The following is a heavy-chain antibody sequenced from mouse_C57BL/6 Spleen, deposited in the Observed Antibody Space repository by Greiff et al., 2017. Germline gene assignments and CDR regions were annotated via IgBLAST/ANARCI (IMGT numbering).Heavy chain of an antibody. V-gene: IGHV1-50*01. CDR2: IDPSDSYT. CDR3: ALERNAMDD. Sequence: QVQLQQPGAELVKPGASVKLSCKASGYTFTSYWMPWVKQRPGQGLEWIGEIDPSDSYTNYNQKFKGKATLTVDTSSSTAYMQLSSLTSEDSAVYYCALERNAMDDWGQGTSVTVAS. CDR1: GYTFTSYW. J-gene: IGHJ4*01.